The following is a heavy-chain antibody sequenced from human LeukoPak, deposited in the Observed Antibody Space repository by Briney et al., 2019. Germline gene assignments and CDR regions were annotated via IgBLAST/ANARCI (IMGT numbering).Heavy chain of an antibody. D-gene: IGHD6-13*01. Sequence: GGSLRLSCAASGFTFSSYAMSWVRQAPGKGLEWVSAISGSGGSTYYADSVKGRFTISRDNSKNTLYLQMSSLRAEDTAVYYCAKVLVSSFYFDYWGQGTLVTVSS. J-gene: IGHJ4*02. CDR2: ISGSGGST. CDR1: GFTFSSYA. CDR3: AKVLVSSFYFDY. V-gene: IGHV3-23*01.